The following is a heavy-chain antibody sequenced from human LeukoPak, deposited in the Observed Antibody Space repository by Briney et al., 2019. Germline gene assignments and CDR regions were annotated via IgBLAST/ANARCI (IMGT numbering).Heavy chain of an antibody. J-gene: IGHJ4*02. CDR1: GFSLSRYD. CDR3: ARGSAIAVAGTVSRFDY. D-gene: IGHD6-19*01. Sequence: GGSLRLSCAASGFSLSRYDMHWVRQAPGKGLEWVAFIQYDGHDKYYADSVRGRFTISRDNSKNILSLQMNSLRSDDTAVYYCARGSAIAVAGTVSRFDYWGQGTLVTVSS. CDR2: IQYDGHDK. V-gene: IGHV3-30*02.